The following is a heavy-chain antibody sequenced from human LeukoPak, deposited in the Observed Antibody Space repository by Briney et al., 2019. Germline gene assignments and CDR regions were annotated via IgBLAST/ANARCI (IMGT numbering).Heavy chain of an antibody. CDR2: ISYDGSNK. V-gene: IGHV3-30*04. Sequence: GGSLRLSCAASGFTFSSYAMHWVRQAPGKGLEWVAVISYDGSNKYYADSVKGRFTISRNNSKNTLYLQMNSLRAEDTAVYYCASLLDYYGSGSYYPTSGMDVWGKGTTVTVSS. J-gene: IGHJ6*04. D-gene: IGHD3-10*01. CDR1: GFTFSSYA. CDR3: ASLLDYYGSGSYYPTSGMDV.